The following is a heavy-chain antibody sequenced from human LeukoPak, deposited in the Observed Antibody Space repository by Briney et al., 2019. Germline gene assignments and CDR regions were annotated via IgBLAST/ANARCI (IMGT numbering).Heavy chain of an antibody. V-gene: IGHV4-34*01. CDR1: GFTFSTYI. J-gene: IGHJ3*01. Sequence: GSLRLSCTASGFTFSTYIINWVRQSPGKGLEWVGEINQSGSPNYNPSLKSRVTISADMSKNKFSLELNSLTTADTALYYCARSGYGGDWYFGFDVWGPGTLVTVSS. CDR3: ARSGYGGDWYFGFDV. D-gene: IGHD3-9*01. CDR2: INQSGSP.